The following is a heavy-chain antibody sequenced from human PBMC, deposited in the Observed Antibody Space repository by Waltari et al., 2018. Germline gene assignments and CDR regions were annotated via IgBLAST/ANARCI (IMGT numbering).Heavy chain of an antibody. Sequence: EVQLVESGGGVVQPGGSLRLSCVASGFTFDDYAINWVRQAPGKGLEWVSLISGDGGSTYYADSVKGRFTISRENSKNSLYLEMNSLRTEDTALYYCAKDSFDSSGWDQWGQGTLVTVSS. V-gene: IGHV3-43*02. CDR1: GFTFDDYA. D-gene: IGHD3-22*01. CDR2: ISGDGGST. CDR3: AKDSFDSSGWDQ. J-gene: IGHJ4*02.